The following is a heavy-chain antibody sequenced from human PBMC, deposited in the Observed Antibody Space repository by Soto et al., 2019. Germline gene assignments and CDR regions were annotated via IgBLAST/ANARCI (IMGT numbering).Heavy chain of an antibody. V-gene: IGHV4-31*03. Sequence: QVQLQESGPGLVKPSQTLSLTCTVSGGSISSGGYYWNWIRQLPGKRLEWIGYIYYSRSTYYNPYHKSRVTISVETSKNPFSLKLSSMTAADTAVYCCASEPVTWGQEILVTVSS. CDR1: GGSISSGGYY. J-gene: IGHJ4*02. D-gene: IGHD4-4*01. CDR3: ASEPVT. CDR2: IYYSRST.